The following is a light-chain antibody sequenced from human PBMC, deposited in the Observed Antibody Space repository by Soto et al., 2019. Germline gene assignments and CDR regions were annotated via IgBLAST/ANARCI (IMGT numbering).Light chain of an antibody. J-gene: IGKJ1*01. CDR2: AAS. V-gene: IGKV1-12*01. Sequence: DLQMAQSPSSVSASLCARVAITCLASQVISIWLAWYQQKPGKAPKLLIYAASSLQSGVPSRFSGSGSGTDFTLTISRLEPEDFAVYYCQQDGSSPQTFGQGTKVDI. CDR3: QQDGSSPQT. CDR1: QVISIW.